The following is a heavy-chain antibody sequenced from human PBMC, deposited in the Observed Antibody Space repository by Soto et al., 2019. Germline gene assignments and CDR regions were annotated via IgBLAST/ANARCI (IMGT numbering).Heavy chain of an antibody. D-gene: IGHD7-27*01. CDR2: ISGSGGST. Sequence: GGSLRLSCAASGFTFSSYAMSWVRQAPGKGLEWVSAISGSGGSTYYADSVKGRFTISRDNSKNTLYLQMNSLRAEDTDVYYCAKDSVGILASIDYWGQGTLVTVSS. J-gene: IGHJ4*02. CDR1: GFTFSSYA. V-gene: IGHV3-23*01. CDR3: AKDSVGILASIDY.